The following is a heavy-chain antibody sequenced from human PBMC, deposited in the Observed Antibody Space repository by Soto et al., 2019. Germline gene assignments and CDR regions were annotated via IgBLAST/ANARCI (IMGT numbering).Heavy chain of an antibody. Sequence: ASVKVSCKASGYTFTSYDINWVRQATGQGLEWMGWMNPNSGNTGYAQKFQGRVTMTRNTSISTAYMELSSLRSEDTAVYYCARVGVMTTVTTPDYYYGMDVWGQGTTVTVSS. V-gene: IGHV1-8*01. CDR3: ARVGVMTTVTTPDYYYGMDV. J-gene: IGHJ6*02. CDR2: MNPNSGNT. CDR1: GYTFTSYD. D-gene: IGHD4-17*01.